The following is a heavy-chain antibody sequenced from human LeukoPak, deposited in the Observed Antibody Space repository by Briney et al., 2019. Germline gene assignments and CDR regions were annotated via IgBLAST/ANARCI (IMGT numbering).Heavy chain of an antibody. V-gene: IGHV4-59*11. Sequence: PSETLSLTCTVSGGSISSHYWSWIRQPPGKGLEWIRYIYYSGSTNYNPSLKSRVTISVDTSKNQFSLNLSSVTAADTAVYYCAVRGTWGWFDPWGQGTLVTVSS. CDR3: AVRGTWGWFDP. J-gene: IGHJ5*02. D-gene: IGHD3-16*01. CDR2: IYYSGST. CDR1: GGSISSHY.